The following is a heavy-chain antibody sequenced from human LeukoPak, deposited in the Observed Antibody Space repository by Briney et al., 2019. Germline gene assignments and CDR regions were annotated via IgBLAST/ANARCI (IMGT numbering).Heavy chain of an antibody. Sequence: AASVKVSCKASGYTFTSYDINWVRQATGQGLEWMGWMNPNSGNTGYALKFQGRVTMTRNTSISTAYMELSSLRSEDTAVYYCARSWSSGYYALYYFDYWGQGTLVTVSS. CDR3: ARSWSSGYYALYYFDY. D-gene: IGHD3-22*01. V-gene: IGHV1-8*01. CDR1: GYTFTSYD. J-gene: IGHJ4*02. CDR2: MNPNSGNT.